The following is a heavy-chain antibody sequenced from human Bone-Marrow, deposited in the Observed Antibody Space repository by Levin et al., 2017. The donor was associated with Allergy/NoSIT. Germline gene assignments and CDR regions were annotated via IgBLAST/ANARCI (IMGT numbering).Heavy chain of an antibody. Sequence: PGESLKISCKASGYTFTSYDINWVRQATGQGLEWMGWMNPNSGNTGYAQKFQGRVTMTRNTSISTAYMALSSLRSEDTAVYYCARVGSGWYVDYWGQGTLVTVSS. CDR1: GYTFTSYD. V-gene: IGHV1-8*01. CDR3: ARVGSGWYVDY. D-gene: IGHD6-19*01. J-gene: IGHJ4*02. CDR2: MNPNSGNT.